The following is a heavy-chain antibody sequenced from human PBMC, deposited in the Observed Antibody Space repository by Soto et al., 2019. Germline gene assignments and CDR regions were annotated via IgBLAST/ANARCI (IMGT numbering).Heavy chain of an antibody. CDR2: INHSGST. J-gene: IGHJ6*02. V-gene: IGHV4-34*01. CDR3: ARGQRSSDTASGMDV. D-gene: IGHD5-18*01. Sequence: QVQLQQWGAGLLKPSETLSLTCAVYGGSFSGYYWSWIRQPPGKGLEWIGEINHSGSTNYNPSLKSRVTISVDTSKNQFSLKLSSVTAADTAVYYCARGQRSSDTASGMDVWGQGTTVTVSS. CDR1: GGSFSGYY.